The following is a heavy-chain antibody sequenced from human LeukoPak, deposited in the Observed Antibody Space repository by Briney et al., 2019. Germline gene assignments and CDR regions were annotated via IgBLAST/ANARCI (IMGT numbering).Heavy chain of an antibody. J-gene: IGHJ4*02. V-gene: IGHV3-53*01. CDR3: APMTGDASAY. CDR2: IYSDGNT. D-gene: IGHD3-9*01. CDR1: GFTVSSNY. Sequence: GGSLRLSCAASGFTVSSNYMSWVRQAPGKGLEWVSVIYSDGNTYYADSVKGRFTISRDNSKNTLYLQMNSLRAEDTAVYYRAPMTGDASAYWGQGTLVTVSS.